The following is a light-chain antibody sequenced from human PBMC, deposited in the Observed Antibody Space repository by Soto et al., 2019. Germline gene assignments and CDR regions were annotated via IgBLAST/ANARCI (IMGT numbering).Light chain of an antibody. J-gene: IGKJ1*01. CDR2: DAS. CDR3: QQYNSYSVT. V-gene: IGKV1-5*01. Sequence: IQMTQSPSTLSASVGDRVTITCRASHNIERWMAWYQQKPGKAPSLLIFDASTLHSGVPSRFSGSGSGTEFTLVISSLQPDDFATYYCQQYNSYSVTFGQGTKVDIK. CDR1: HNIERW.